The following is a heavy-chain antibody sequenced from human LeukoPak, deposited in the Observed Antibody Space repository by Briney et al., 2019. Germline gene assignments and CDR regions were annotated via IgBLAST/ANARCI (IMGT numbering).Heavy chain of an antibody. CDR3: ATGQGGSYYVAWAY. CDR1: GYTLTELS. Sequence: ASVKVSCKVSGYTLTELSMHWVRQAPGKGLEWMGGFDPEDGETIYAQKFQGRVTMTEDTSTDTAYMELSSLRSEDTAVYYCATGQGGSYYVAWAYWGQGTLVTVSS. V-gene: IGHV1-24*01. CDR2: FDPEDGET. D-gene: IGHD1-26*01. J-gene: IGHJ4*02.